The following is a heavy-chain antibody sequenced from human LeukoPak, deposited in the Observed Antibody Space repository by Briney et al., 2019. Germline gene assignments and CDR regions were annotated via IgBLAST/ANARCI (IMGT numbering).Heavy chain of an antibody. Sequence: ASVKVSCKASGYTFTGYYMHWVRQAPGQGLEWMGWISAYNGNTNYAQKLQGRVTMTTDTSTSTAYMELRSLRSDDAAVYYCGIGYCSSTSCYQVDYWGQGTLVTVSS. CDR3: GIGYCSSTSCYQVDY. D-gene: IGHD2-2*01. V-gene: IGHV1-18*04. J-gene: IGHJ4*02. CDR1: GYTFTGYY. CDR2: ISAYNGNT.